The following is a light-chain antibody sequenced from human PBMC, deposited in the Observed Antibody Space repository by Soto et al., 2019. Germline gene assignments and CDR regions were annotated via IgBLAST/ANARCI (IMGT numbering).Light chain of an antibody. CDR1: SSDIGGYDY. Sequence: QSALTQPASVSGSPGQSITISCTGTSSDIGGYDYVSWYQQRPGKAPKLMIYEVRYRPSGVSNRFSGSKPGNTASLTISGLQAEDEAVYYCCSYTRTRNHYFFGSGTKVTVL. V-gene: IGLV2-14*01. J-gene: IGLJ1*01. CDR2: EVR. CDR3: CSYTRTRNHYF.